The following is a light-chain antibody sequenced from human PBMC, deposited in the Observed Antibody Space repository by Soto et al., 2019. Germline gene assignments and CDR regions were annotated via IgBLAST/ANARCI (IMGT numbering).Light chain of an antibody. CDR1: SSNIGSHY. CDR2: WIN. Sequence: QSVLTQPPSASGTPGQRVTISCSGSSSNIGSHYVYWYQQLPGTAPKLLIYWINQRPSGVPDRFSGSKSGTSASLAISGLRSEDEADYYCAAWDDSLNVLFGGGTKLTVL. J-gene: IGLJ2*01. V-gene: IGLV1-47*01. CDR3: AAWDDSLNVL.